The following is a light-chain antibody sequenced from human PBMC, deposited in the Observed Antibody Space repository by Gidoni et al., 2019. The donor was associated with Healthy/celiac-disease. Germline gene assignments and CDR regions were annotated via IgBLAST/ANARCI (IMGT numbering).Light chain of an antibody. CDR2: GAS. V-gene: IGKV3-15*01. J-gene: IGKJ2*01. CDR3: QQDNNWPPA. Sequence: EIVMTQSPATLSVSPGERATLSCRASQSVSSNLDWYQQKPGQAPRLHIYGASTRATGIAARFSGSGSGTEFTLTVSSLQSEDSAVYYCQQDNNWPPAFGQGTKLEIK. CDR1: QSVSSN.